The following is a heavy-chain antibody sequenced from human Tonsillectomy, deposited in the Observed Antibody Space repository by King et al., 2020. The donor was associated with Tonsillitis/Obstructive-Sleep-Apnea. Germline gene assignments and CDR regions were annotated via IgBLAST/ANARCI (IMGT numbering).Heavy chain of an antibody. Sequence: EVQLVESGGGLVKPGGSLRLSCAASGFTFSSYSMNWVRQAPGKGLEWVSSISGSSSYIYYADSVKGRFTISRDNAKNSLYLQMNSLRAEDTAVYFCAVYGEGGYCSSTSCYIDYWGQGTLVTVSS. V-gene: IGHV3-21*01. CDR3: AVYGEGGYCSSTSCYIDY. CDR2: ISGSSSYI. J-gene: IGHJ4*02. CDR1: GFTFSSYS. D-gene: IGHD2-2*02.